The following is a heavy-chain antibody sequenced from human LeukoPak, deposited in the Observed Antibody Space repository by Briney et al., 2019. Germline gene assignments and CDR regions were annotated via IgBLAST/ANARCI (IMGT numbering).Heavy chain of an antibody. J-gene: IGHJ4*02. D-gene: IGHD3-16*02. CDR2: IIPIFGTA. Sequence: ASVKVSCKASGGTFSSYAISWVRQAPGQGLEWMGGIIPIFGTANYAQKFQGRVTITADESTSTAYMELSSLRSEDTAVYYCAREVYDYVWGSYCYLDYWGQGTLVTVSS. CDR3: AREVYDYVWGSYCYLDY. V-gene: IGHV1-69*13. CDR1: GGTFSSYA.